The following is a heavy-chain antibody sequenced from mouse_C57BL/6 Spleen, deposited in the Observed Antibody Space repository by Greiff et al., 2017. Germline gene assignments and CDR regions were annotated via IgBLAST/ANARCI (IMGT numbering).Heavy chain of an antibody. V-gene: IGHV1-59*01. J-gene: IGHJ3*01. CDR3: AREGCLPKLAY. CDR2: IDSSDSCT. CDR1: GYTFTSYW. Sequence: QVQLQQPGAELVRPGTSVKLSCKASGYTFTSYWMHWVKQRPGQGLEWIGVIDSSDSCTNYYQKFKGKATLPVDTSSSAAYMQLSSLTSEDSAGYYGAREGCLPKLAYWCQGTLVTVSA.